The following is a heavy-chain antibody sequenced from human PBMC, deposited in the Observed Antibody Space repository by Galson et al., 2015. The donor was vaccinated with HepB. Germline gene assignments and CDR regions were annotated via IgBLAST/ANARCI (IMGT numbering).Heavy chain of an antibody. D-gene: IGHD6-19*01. CDR3: ARDEAVAETNWFDP. CDR2: ISAYNGNT. J-gene: IGHJ5*02. Sequence: SVKVSCKASGYTFTSYGISWVRQAPGQGLEWMGWISAYNGNTNYAQKLQGRVTMTTDTSTSTAYMELRSLRSDDTAVYYCARDEAVAETNWFDPWGQGTLVTVSS. V-gene: IGHV1-18*01. CDR1: GYTFTSYG.